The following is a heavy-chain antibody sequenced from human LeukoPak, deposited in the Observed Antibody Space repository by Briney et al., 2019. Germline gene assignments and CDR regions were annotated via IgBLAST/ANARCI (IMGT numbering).Heavy chain of an antibody. Sequence: ASVKVSCKASGYTFTDYYMHWMRQAPGQGLEWMGWINPNSGGTNYAQKFQGRVTMTRDTSITTAYLELSRLRCDDTAVYYCAREKYSSSWYVWWGQGTLVTVSS. V-gene: IGHV1-2*02. CDR2: INPNSGGT. J-gene: IGHJ4*02. CDR1: GYTFTDYY. CDR3: AREKYSSSWYVW. D-gene: IGHD6-13*01.